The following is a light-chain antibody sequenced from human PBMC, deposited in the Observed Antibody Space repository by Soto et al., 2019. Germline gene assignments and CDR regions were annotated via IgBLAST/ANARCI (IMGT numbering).Light chain of an antibody. J-gene: IGLJ1*01. V-gene: IGLV2-18*02. CDR3: SSYTSNSTYV. Sequence: QSVLTQPPSVSGSPGQSVTISCTGTSSDLGSYNRVSWYQQPPGTAPKLMIYEVSNRPSGVPDRFSGSKSGTTASLTISGLQAEDEADYYCSSYTSNSTYVFGIGTKLTV. CDR1: SSDLGSYNR. CDR2: EVS.